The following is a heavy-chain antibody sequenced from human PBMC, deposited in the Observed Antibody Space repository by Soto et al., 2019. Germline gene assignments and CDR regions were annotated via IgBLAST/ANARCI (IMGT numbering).Heavy chain of an antibody. V-gene: IGHV1-2*04. J-gene: IGHJ4*02. CDR2: INPNSGGT. CDR1: GYTFTGYY. D-gene: IGHD3-10*01. CDR3: ARDRVTMVRGVGY. Sequence: AAVKVSCKASGYTFTGYYMHWVRQAPGQGLEWMGWINPNSGGTNYAQQFQGWVTMTRDTSISTAYMELSRLRSDDTAVYYCARDRVTMVRGVGYWGQGTLVTVSS.